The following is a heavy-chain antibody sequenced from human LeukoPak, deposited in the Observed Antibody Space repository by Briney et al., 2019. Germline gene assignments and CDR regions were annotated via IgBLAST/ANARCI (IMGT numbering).Heavy chain of an antibody. CDR2: IIPIFGTA. Sequence: ASVKVSCKASGGTFSSYAISWVRQAPGQGLEWMGGIIPIFGTANYAQKFQGRVTITADKSTSTAYMELSSLRSEDTAVYYCARDVGTAMVQRGYFEYWGQGTLVTVSS. J-gene: IGHJ4*02. V-gene: IGHV1-69*06. CDR1: GGTFSSYA. CDR3: ARDVGTAMVQRGYFEY. D-gene: IGHD5-18*01.